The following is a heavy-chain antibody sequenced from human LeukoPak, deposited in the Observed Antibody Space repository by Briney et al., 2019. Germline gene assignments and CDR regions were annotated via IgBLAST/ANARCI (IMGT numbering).Heavy chain of an antibody. CDR1: GYTFTSYD. D-gene: IGHD6-19*01. Sequence: GASVKVSCKASGYTFTSYDINWVRQAPGQGLEWMGIINPSGGSTSYAQKFQGRVTMTRDTSTSTVYMELSSLRSEDTAVYYCARASRIFSSGFYPDYWGQGTLVTVSS. V-gene: IGHV1-46*01. J-gene: IGHJ4*02. CDR3: ARASRIFSSGFYPDY. CDR2: INPSGGST.